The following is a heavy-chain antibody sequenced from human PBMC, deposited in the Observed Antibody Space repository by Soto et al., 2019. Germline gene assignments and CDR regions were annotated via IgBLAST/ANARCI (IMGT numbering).Heavy chain of an antibody. CDR1: GFTFSSYG. J-gene: IGHJ4*02. D-gene: IGHD6-6*01. V-gene: IGHV3-33*01. CDR3: ARVIAARTIGAALFDY. Sequence: QVQLVESGGGVVQPGRSLRLSCAASGFTFSSYGMHWVRQAPGKGLEWGAVIWYDGSNKYYADSVKGRFTISKDNSKNTLYLQMNSLRAEDTAVYYCARVIAARTIGAALFDYWGQGTLVTVSS. CDR2: IWYDGSNK.